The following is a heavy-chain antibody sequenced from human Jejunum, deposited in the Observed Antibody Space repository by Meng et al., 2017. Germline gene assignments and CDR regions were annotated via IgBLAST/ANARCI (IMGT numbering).Heavy chain of an antibody. Sequence: GESLKISCASPEFSFRTYWMSWVRQAPGKGLEGVANINQDGSEKNYVGSVKGRFTISRDNAKNSVYLEMDSLRAEDTATYYCARKVYYYDNEKGWFDPWGQGTLVTVSS. CDR3: ARKVYYYDNEKGWFDP. CDR2: INQDGSEK. CDR1: EFSFRTYW. J-gene: IGHJ5*02. V-gene: IGHV3-7*01. D-gene: IGHD3-22*01.